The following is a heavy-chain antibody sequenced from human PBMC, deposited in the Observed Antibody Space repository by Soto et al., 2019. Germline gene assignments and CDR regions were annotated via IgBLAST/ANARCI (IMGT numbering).Heavy chain of an antibody. D-gene: IGHD4-17*01. CDR2: IYYSGST. CDR1: GGSISSGGYY. V-gene: IGHV4-31*03. CDR3: ARHVGARANFDY. Sequence: SETLSLTCTVSGGSISSGGYYWSWIRQHPGKGLEWIGYIYYSGSTYYNPSLKSRVTISVDTSKNQFSLKLSSVTAADTAVYYCARHVGARANFDYWGQGTLVNVSS. J-gene: IGHJ4*02.